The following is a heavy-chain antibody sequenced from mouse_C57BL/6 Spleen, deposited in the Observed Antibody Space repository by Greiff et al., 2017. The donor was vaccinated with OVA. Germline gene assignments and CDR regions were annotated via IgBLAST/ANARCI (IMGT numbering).Heavy chain of an antibody. CDR3: ARTGFYWYFDV. D-gene: IGHD4-1*01. J-gene: IGHJ1*03. Sequence: EVMLVESGPGMVKPSQSLSLTCTVTGYSITSGYDWHWIRHFPGNKLEWMGYISYSGSTNYNPSLKSRISITHDTSKNHFFLKLNSVTTEDTATYYCARTGFYWYFDVWGTGTTVTVSS. CDR2: ISYSGST. CDR1: GYSITSGYD. V-gene: IGHV3-1*01.